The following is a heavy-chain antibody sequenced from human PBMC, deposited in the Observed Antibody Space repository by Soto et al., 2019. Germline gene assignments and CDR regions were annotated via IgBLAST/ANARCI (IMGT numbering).Heavy chain of an antibody. J-gene: IGHJ6*03. CDR3: ARGDCVGGTCYSLAGSCYYYMDV. CDR1: GFTFSNYW. V-gene: IGHV3-74*01. D-gene: IGHD2-15*01. Sequence: EVQLVESGGGLVQPGGSLRLSCAASGFTFSNYWMYWVRQAPGKGLVWVSRIKSDGSVSSYADSVKGRLTISRDNVKNTLYLQMDSLRAEDTAVYYCARGDCVGGTCYSLAGSCYYYMDVWGKGTTVTV. CDR2: IKSDGSVS.